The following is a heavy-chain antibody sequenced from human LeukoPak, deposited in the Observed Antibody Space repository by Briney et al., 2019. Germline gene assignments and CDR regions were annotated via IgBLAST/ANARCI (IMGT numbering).Heavy chain of an antibody. V-gene: IGHV3-7*01. CDR2: IKHDGSEK. CDR3: ARGILGFGEFPPYYYYYMDV. D-gene: IGHD3-10*01. Sequence: GGSLRLSCAASGFTFSSYWMGWVRQAPGKGLEWVANIKHDGSEKYYVDSVKGRFTISRDNAKNSLYLQMNSLRAEDTAVYYCARGILGFGEFPPYYYYYMDVWGKGTTVTVSS. CDR1: GFTFSSYW. J-gene: IGHJ6*03.